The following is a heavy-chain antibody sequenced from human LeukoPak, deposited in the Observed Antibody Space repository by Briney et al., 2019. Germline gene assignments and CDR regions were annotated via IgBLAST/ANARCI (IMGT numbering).Heavy chain of an antibody. V-gene: IGHV3-48*03. Sequence: AGGSLRLSCAASGLTFKNFAMSWVRQAPGKGLEWVSYISSSGSATYYADSVRGRFTISRDNAKNSLYLQMNSLRAEDTALYYCARDSGSSYGMDVWGQGTTVTVSS. J-gene: IGHJ6*02. D-gene: IGHD3-10*01. CDR1: GLTFKNFA. CDR3: ARDSGSSYGMDV. CDR2: ISSSGSAT.